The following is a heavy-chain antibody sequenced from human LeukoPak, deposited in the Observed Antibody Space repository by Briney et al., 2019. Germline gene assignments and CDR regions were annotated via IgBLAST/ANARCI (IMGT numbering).Heavy chain of an antibody. CDR1: GGSISRYY. CDR2: IYTSGTT. J-gene: IGHJ4*02. CDR3: ARGGAYCGGDCYLDY. Sequence: SSETLSLTCTVSGGSISRYYWNWIRQPAGKGLEWIGRIYTSGTTNCNPSLKSRVTMSVDTSKNQFSLKLSSVTAADTAVYYCARGGAYCGGDCYLDYWGQGTLVTVSS. V-gene: IGHV4-4*07. D-gene: IGHD2-21*02.